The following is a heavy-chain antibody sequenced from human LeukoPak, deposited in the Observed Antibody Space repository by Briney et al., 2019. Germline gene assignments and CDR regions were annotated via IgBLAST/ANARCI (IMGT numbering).Heavy chain of an antibody. J-gene: IGHJ4*02. V-gene: IGHV3-33*01. CDR3: ARDRWSSTSYNDY. CDR2: IWYDGNNK. D-gene: IGHD2-2*01. CDR1: GFTFSNYG. Sequence: SGGSLRLSCAASGFTFSNYGMHWIRQAPGKGLEWVAVIWYDGNNKYYGDSVKGRFTISSDNSKNTLYLQMNSLRAEDTAVYYCARDRWSSTSYNDYWGQGTLVTVSS.